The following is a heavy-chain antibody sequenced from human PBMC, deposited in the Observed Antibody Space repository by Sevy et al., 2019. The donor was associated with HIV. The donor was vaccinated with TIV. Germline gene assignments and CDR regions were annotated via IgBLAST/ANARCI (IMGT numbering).Heavy chain of an antibody. CDR3: ARAVVEISTWRSDY. CDR1: GFTFSSYR. Sequence: GGSLRLSCAASGFTFSSYRMTWVRQAPGKGLEWVSCISSNSDYINYADSVKGRFTISRDNAKNLLYLQMDSLRAEGTAVYYCARAVVEISTWRSDYWGQGTLVTVSS. V-gene: IGHV3-21*01. J-gene: IGHJ4*02. D-gene: IGHD2-15*01. CDR2: ISSNSDYI.